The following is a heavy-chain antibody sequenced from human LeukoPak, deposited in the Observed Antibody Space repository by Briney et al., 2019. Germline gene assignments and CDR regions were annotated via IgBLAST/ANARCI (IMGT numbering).Heavy chain of an antibody. CDR1: GGSISSYY. V-gene: IGHV4-59*01. Sequence: PSETLSLTCTVSGGSISSYYWSWIRQPPGKGLEWIGYIYYSGSTNYNPSLKSRVTISVDTSKNQFSLKLSSVTAADTAVYYCARITSGYYYYMDVRGKGTTVTISS. J-gene: IGHJ6*03. CDR2: IYYSGST. D-gene: IGHD1-20*01. CDR3: ARITSGYYYYMDV.